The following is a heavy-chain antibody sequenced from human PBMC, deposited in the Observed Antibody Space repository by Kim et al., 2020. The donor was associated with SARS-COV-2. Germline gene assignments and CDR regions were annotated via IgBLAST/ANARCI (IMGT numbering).Heavy chain of an antibody. V-gene: IGHV4-59*03. CDR3: ARWDPTSAAYYFDY. Sequence: SPSLESRVTISLDMSKTQFSLSLSSVAAADTAVYYCARWDPTSAAYYFDYWGQGALVTVSS. D-gene: IGHD2-15*01. J-gene: IGHJ4*02.